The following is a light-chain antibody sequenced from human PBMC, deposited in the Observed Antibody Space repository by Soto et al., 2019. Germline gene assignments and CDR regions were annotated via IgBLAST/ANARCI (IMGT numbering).Light chain of an antibody. CDR2: DNN. CDR1: SSNIGNNY. J-gene: IGLJ2*01. CDR3: ATWDYSLTGEV. Sequence: QSVLTQPPSVSAAPGQQVTISCSGSSSNIGNNYVSWYQQLPGTAPKLLIYDNNKRPSGIPDRFSGSKSGTSGTLDITGRQTGDEADYYCATWDYSLTGEVFGGGTKLTVL. V-gene: IGLV1-51*01.